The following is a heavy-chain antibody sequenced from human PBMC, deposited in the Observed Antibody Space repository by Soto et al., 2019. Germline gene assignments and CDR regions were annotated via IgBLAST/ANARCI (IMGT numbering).Heavy chain of an antibody. J-gene: IGHJ4*02. V-gene: IGHV3-74*01. CDR3: AGGIWNDSAY. D-gene: IGHD1-1*01. CDR2: INPDGSNT. CDR1: GFTFSGDW. Sequence: EVQVVESGGGLVQPGGSLRLSCAASGFTFSGDWMHWVRQAPGNGLLWVSRINPDGSNTDYADSAKGRFTISRDNAKNTLYLQMTSLRAEDTAVYYCAGGIWNDSAYWGQGTLVTVSS.